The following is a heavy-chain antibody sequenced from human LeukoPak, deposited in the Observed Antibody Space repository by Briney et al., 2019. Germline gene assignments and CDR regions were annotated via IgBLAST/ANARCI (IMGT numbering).Heavy chain of an antibody. CDR3: ARLVVPAAIPSYYYGMDV. V-gene: IGHV4-31*03. CDR1: GCSISSDCYY. D-gene: IGHD2-2*02. Sequence: SQTLSLTCTVSGCSISSDCYYWSWIRQHKGMDLESIVYIYYSGSTYYNPSLKSRVTISVDTSKNQFSLKLSSVTAADTAVYYCARLVVPAAIPSYYYGMDVWGQGTTVTVSS. CDR2: IYYSGST. J-gene: IGHJ6*02.